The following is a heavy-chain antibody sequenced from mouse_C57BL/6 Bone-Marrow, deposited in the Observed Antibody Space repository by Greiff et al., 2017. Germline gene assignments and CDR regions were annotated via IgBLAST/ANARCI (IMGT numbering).Heavy chain of an antibody. V-gene: IGHV15-2*01. CDR2: ILPSIGRT. CDR3: ARTSYYYGSSPGFDV. J-gene: IGHJ1*03. D-gene: IGHD1-1*01. CDR1: DSEVFPIAY. Sequence: VKLQQSGSELRSPGSSVKLSCKDFDSEVFPIAYMSWVRQKPGHGFEWIGGILPSIGRTIYGEKFEDKATLDADTLSNTAYLELNSLTSEDSAIYYCARTSYYYGSSPGFDVWGTGTTVTVSS.